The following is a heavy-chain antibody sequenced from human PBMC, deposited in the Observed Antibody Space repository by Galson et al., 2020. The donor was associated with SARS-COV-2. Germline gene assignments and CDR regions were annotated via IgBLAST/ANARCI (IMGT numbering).Heavy chain of an antibody. D-gene: IGHD1-1*01. J-gene: IGHJ4*02. Sequence: VSGPTLVKPTQTLTLTCTFSGFSLSTSGMCVSWIRQPPGKALEWLARIDWDDDKFYNTSLKTRLTISKDTSKNQVVLTMTNMDPVDTATYYCARIINDLYYFDYWGQGTLVTVSS. CDR3: ARIINDLYYFDY. CDR1: GFSLSTSGMC. V-gene: IGHV2-70*17. CDR2: IDWDDDK.